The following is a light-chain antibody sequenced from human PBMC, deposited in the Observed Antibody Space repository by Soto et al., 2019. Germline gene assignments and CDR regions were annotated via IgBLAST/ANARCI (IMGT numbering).Light chain of an antibody. J-gene: IGKJ1*01. CDR3: QQRDDWPPWT. CDR2: HAF. V-gene: IGKV3-11*01. CDR1: QSVNNY. Sequence: EIVLTQSPATVSLSPGERATLSCRATQSVNNYLAWYQQKPGQAPRLLIYHAFNRAPGIPARFSGSGSGTDFTLTISSLEPEDFAVYYCQQRDDWPPWTFGQGTKV.